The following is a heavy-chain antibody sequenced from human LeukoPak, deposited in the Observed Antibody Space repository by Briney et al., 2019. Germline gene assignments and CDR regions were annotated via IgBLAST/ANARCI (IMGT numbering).Heavy chain of an antibody. CDR2: IIPILGIA. CDR3: AVDILTGYPDY. V-gene: IGHV1-69*04. Sequence: GASVKVSCKASGGTFSSYAISWVRQAPGQGLEWMGRIIPILGIANYAQKFQGRVTITADKPTSTAYMELSSLRSEDTAVYYCAVDILTGYPDYWGQGTLVTVSS. CDR1: GGTFSSYA. J-gene: IGHJ4*02. D-gene: IGHD3-9*01.